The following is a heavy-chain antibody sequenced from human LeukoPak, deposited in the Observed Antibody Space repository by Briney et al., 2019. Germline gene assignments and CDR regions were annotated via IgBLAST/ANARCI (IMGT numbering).Heavy chain of an antibody. Sequence: GGSLRLSCAASGFTGSSNYLSWVRQAPGKGLEWVSVIYGDGSTHYADSVKGRFTISRDNSKNALYLQMNSLRAEDTAVYYCATEAEYSNGLGFDYWGQGTLVTVSS. V-gene: IGHV3-66*01. CDR1: GFTGSSNY. D-gene: IGHD6-19*01. J-gene: IGHJ4*02. CDR3: ATEAEYSNGLGFDY. CDR2: IYGDGST.